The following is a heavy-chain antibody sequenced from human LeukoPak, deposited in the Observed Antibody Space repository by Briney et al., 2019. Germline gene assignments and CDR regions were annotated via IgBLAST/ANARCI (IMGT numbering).Heavy chain of an antibody. J-gene: IGHJ6*03. CDR3: ARLGGPDYYFYYYMDV. V-gene: IGHV3-20*04. D-gene: IGHD1-26*01. Sequence: GGSLRLSCAASGFTLDDHGMSWVRQAPGKGLKWVSGINWNGDGTGYADSVKGRFTISRDNAKNSLYLQMNSLRAEDTAFYCARLGGPDYYFYYYMDVWGKGTTVTVSS. CDR1: GFTLDDHG. CDR2: INWNGDGT.